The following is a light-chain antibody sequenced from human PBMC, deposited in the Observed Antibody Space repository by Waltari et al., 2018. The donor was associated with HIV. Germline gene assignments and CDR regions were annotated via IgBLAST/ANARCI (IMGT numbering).Light chain of an antibody. J-gene: IGLJ2*01. CDR2: SYS. CDR1: NIGSKG. CDR3: QVWDSSNDHRV. V-gene: IGLV3-21*01. Sequence: YVLTQPPSVSVAPGKTATITCGGNNIGSKGGNWYRQKPGRAPALVIFSYSDRLSGIPERISGSNSGNTATLTISRVEAGDEADYYCQVWDSSNDHRVFGGGTKLTVL.